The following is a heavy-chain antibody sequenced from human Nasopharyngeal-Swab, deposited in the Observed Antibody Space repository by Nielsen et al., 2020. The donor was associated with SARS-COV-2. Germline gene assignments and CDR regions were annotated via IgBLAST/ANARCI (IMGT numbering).Heavy chain of an antibody. V-gene: IGHV3-7*03. CDR1: GFTFSDYW. Sequence: GESLKISCAASGFTFSDYWMSWGRQAPGKGLEWVANISPDGSDGQYVDSVRGRLTISRDNAKNSLYLQMSSLRAEDTAVYYCAIPTRSTPFGYWGQGTLVTVSS. CDR3: AIPTRSTPFGY. D-gene: IGHD2-15*01. J-gene: IGHJ4*02. CDR2: ISPDGSDG.